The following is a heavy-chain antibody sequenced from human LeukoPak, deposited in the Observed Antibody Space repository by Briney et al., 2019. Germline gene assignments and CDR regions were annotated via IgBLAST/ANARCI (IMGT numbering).Heavy chain of an antibody. D-gene: IGHD2-2*01. CDR2: IYSGDTT. CDR1: GFTVSSNY. V-gene: IGHV3-53*01. J-gene: IGHJ3*02. CDR3: ASGTNAWDAFDI. Sequence: GGSLRLSCAASGFTVSSNYMSWVRQAPGKGLEWVSVIYSGDTTYYADSVKGRFTISRDNSKSTLYLHMNSLRAEDTAVYYFASGTNAWDAFDIWGQGTMVTVSS.